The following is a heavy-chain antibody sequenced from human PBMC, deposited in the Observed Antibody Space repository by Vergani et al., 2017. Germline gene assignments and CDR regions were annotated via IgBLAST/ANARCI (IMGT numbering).Heavy chain of an antibody. CDR1: GLTFSSYG. V-gene: IGHV3-30*02. J-gene: IGHJ6*02. CDR2: IRYDGSNK. D-gene: IGHD3-10*01. CDR3: AKGVTMVPDYYYYYGMDV. Sequence: QVQLVESGGGVFQPGRSLRLSCAASGLTFSSYGMHWVRQAPGKGLEWVAFIRYDGSNKYYADSVKGRFTISRDNSKNTLYLQMNSLRAEDTAVYYCAKGVTMVPDYYYYYGMDVWGQGP.